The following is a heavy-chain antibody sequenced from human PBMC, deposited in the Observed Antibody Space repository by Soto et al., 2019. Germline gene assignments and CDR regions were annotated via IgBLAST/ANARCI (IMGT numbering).Heavy chain of an antibody. V-gene: IGHV3-30*03. Sequence: QVQLVESGGGVVQPGRSLRLSCAASGFTFSSYGMHWVRQAPGKGLEWVAVMSYDGSNKYYADSVKGRFTISRDNSKNTLYLQMNSLRAEDTAVYYCARSPYSVSYLAYFDYWGQGTLVTVSS. CDR1: GFTFSSYG. J-gene: IGHJ4*02. CDR2: MSYDGSNK. D-gene: IGHD1-26*01. CDR3: ARSPYSVSYLAYFDY.